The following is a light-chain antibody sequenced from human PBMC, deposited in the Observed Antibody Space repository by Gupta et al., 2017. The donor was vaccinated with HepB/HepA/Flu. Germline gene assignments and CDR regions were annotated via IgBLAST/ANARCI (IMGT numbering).Light chain of an antibody. Sequence: EIVMTQSPATLSVSPGERATLSCRASQSVRSNLAWYQQKPGQAPRLLIYGASTRDTGITARFSGSGSGKEFTLTISSRQSEDFAVYYCQQDNNWPPWTFGQGTKVEIK. J-gene: IGKJ1*01. CDR1: QSVRSN. CDR2: GAS. V-gene: IGKV3-15*01. CDR3: QQDNNWPPWT.